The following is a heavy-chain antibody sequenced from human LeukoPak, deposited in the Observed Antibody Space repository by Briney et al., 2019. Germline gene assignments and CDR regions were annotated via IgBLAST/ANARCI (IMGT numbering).Heavy chain of an antibody. J-gene: IGHJ4*02. CDR3: ARPAYCSSTSCYIFDY. Sequence: ASVKVSCKGSGYTFTSYDINWVRQATGQGLEWMGWMNPNSGNTGYAQKFQGRVTITRNTSISTAYMELSSLRSEDTAVYYCARPAYCSSTSCYIFDYWGQGTLVTVSS. V-gene: IGHV1-8*03. D-gene: IGHD2-2*02. CDR1: GYTFTSYD. CDR2: MNPNSGNT.